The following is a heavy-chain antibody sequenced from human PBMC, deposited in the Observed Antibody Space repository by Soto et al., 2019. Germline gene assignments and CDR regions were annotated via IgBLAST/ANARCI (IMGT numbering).Heavy chain of an antibody. D-gene: IGHD6-19*01. Sequence: ASVKVSCKASGYTFTGYYMHWVRQAPGQGLEWMGWINPNSGGTNYAQKFQGWVTMTRDTSISTAYMELSRLRSDDTAVYYCARDREVSSGWYAVRTYYYYGMDVWRQGTTVTVSS. CDR1: GYTFTGYY. J-gene: IGHJ6*02. CDR2: INPNSGGT. CDR3: ARDREVSSGWYAVRTYYYYGMDV. V-gene: IGHV1-2*04.